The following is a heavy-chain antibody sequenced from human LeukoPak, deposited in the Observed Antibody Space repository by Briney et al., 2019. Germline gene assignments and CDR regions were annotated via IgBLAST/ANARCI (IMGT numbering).Heavy chain of an antibody. V-gene: IGHV3-74*01. CDR3: ARNRVTGIQYYYYYGMDV. CDR2: ISSDGSTT. CDR1: GFTFSGYW. D-gene: IGHD1-20*01. Sequence: GGSLRLSCAASGFTFSGYWMHWIRQAPGKGLVWVSRISSDGSTTSYADSVKGRFTISRDNAKNTLYLQMNSLRAEDTAVYYCARNRVTGIQYYYYYGMDVWGQGTTVTVSS. J-gene: IGHJ6*02.